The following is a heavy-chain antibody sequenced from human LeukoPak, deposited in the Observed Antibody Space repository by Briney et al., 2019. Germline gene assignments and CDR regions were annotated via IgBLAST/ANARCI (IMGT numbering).Heavy chain of an antibody. CDR2: IYVSGNS. CDR1: GGSFSGDY. V-gene: IGHV4-59*08. Sequence: SETLSLTCAVYGGSFSGDYWSWIRQPPGKGLEWIGYIYVSGNSNYNPSLKSRVSISLDTSKNQVSLTLTSVTAADTAVYYCARHPFSSPFDHWGQGTLVAVSS. J-gene: IGHJ4*02. CDR3: ARHPFSSPFDH. D-gene: IGHD2/OR15-2a*01.